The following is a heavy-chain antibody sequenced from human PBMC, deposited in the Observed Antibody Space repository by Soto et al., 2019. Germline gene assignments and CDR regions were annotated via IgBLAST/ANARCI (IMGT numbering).Heavy chain of an antibody. J-gene: IGHJ4*02. CDR2: ISGGGTGT. CDR3: TRGPRPSSVGTGAF. V-gene: IGHV3-23*01. Sequence: EVQLLQSGGGLAQPGGSLRLSCAASGFTFNNYAMSWVCQAPGKGLEWVSSISGGGTGTYSADSVKGRFTISSDKSKNTLYLEMHVLRADDTAVYYCTRGPRPSSVGTGAFWGQGTPVTVSS. CDR1: GFTFNNYA. D-gene: IGHD3-10*01.